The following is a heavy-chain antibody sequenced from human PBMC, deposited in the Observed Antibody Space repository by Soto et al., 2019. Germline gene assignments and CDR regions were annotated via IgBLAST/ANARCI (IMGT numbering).Heavy chain of an antibody. D-gene: IGHD5-12*01. CDR2: ISNSGPTT. CDR1: GLTFSDHY. Sequence: QVQLVESGGGLVKPGGSLRLSCAASGLTFSDHYMGWIRQAPGKGLEWMSCISNSGPTTYYTDTVKGRFTISRDNAKNSLYLQMTSLRAEDTAVYDCVRGGYVRTCDYWGQGTLVPVSS. CDR3: VRGGYVRTCDY. V-gene: IGHV3-11*01. J-gene: IGHJ4*02.